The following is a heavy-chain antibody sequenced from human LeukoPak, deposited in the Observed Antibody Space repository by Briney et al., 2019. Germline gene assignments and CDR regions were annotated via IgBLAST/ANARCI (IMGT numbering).Heavy chain of an antibody. CDR1: GGSFSGYY. V-gene: IGHV4-59*12. CDR3: ARAHYYDTFYFDY. D-gene: IGHD3-22*01. J-gene: IGHJ4*02. CDR2: IYYSGST. Sequence: SETLSLTCAVYGGSFSGYYWSWIRQPPGKGLEWIGYIYYSGSTNYNPSLKSRVTISVDTSKNQFSLKLSSVTAADTAVYYCARAHYYDTFYFDYWGQGTLVTVSS.